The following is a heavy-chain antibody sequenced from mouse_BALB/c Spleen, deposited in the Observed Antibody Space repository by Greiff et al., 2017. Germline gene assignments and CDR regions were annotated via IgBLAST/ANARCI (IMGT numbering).Heavy chain of an antibody. J-gene: IGHJ3*01. CDR3: ARDGGGLFAY. CDR2: ISSGSSTI. V-gene: IGHV5-17*02. D-gene: IGHD1-1*02. Sequence: EVMLVESGGGLVQPGGSRKLSCAASGFTFSSFGMHWVRQAPEKGLEWVAYISSGSSTIYYADTVKGRFTISRDNPKNTLFLQMTSLRSEDTAMYYCARDGGGLFAYWGQGTLVTVSA. CDR1: GFTFSSFG.